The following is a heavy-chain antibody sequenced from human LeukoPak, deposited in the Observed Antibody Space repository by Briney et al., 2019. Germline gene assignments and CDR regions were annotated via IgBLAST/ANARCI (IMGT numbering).Heavy chain of an antibody. Sequence: ASVKVSCKASGYTFTGYYMNWVRQAPGQGLEWLGWINPNSGGTNYAQKFQGRVTMTRDTSISTAYMELSRLRSDDTAVYYCARAGYSSSWHLFDYWGQGTLVTVSS. CDR2: INPNSGGT. CDR3: ARAGYSSSWHLFDY. CDR1: GYTFTGYY. J-gene: IGHJ4*02. D-gene: IGHD6-13*01. V-gene: IGHV1-2*02.